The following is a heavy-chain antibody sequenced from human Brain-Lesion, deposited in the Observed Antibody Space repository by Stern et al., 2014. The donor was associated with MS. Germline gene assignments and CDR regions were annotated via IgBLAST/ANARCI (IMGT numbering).Heavy chain of an antibody. CDR2: IFNRGST. D-gene: IGHD2-2*01. Sequence: QVQLQESGPGLVKPSQTLSLSCTVSGGSISSGGYYWSWIRQPAGKGLEWIGRIFNRGSTSYKPSLKSRVTISIDTSKNQFSLRLNPMTAADTAVYYCARGRVVPGFQYYATDVWGQGTTVIVSS. CDR3: ARGRVVPGFQYYATDV. V-gene: IGHV4-61*02. J-gene: IGHJ6*02. CDR1: GGSISSGGYY.